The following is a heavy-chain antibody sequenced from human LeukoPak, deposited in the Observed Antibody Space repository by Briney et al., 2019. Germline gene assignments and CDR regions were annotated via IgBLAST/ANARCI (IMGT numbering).Heavy chain of an antibody. D-gene: IGHD4-23*01. CDR2: IVYDGSNK. CDR3: AREPTVVMGDDY. Sequence: GGSLRLSCAASGFTFSSYGMHWVRQAPGKGLEWVAVIVYDGSNKYYADSVKGRFTISRDNAKNSLYLQMNSLRAEDTAVYYCAREPTVVMGDDYWGQGTLVTVSS. CDR1: GFTFSSYG. J-gene: IGHJ4*02. V-gene: IGHV3-33*05.